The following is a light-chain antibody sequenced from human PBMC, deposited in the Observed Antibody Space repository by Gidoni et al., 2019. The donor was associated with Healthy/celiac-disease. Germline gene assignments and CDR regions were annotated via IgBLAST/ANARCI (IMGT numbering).Light chain of an antibody. CDR2: WAS. J-gene: IGKJ2*01. CDR3: QQYYSNRSN. CDR1: QSVLYSSNNKNY. V-gene: IGKV4-1*01. Sequence: DIVMTQSPDSLAVSLGEGATINCKSSQSVLYSSNNKNYLAWYQQKPGQPPKLLIYWASTRKSGVPDRCSGSGSGTDFTLTISSLQAEDVAVYYCQQYYSNRSNFGRGTKLEIK.